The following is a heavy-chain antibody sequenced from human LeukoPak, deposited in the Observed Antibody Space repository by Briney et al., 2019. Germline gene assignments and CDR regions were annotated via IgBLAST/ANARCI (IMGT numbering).Heavy chain of an antibody. CDR3: ARDSCSGGSCYEVAFDI. J-gene: IGHJ3*02. CDR1: GFTFSSYW. V-gene: IGHV3-7*01. Sequence: GGSLRLSCAASGFTFSSYWMSWVRQAPGKGLEWVANIKQDGSEKYYVDSVKGRFTISRDNAENSLYLQMNSLRAEDTAVYYCARDSCSGGSCYEVAFDIWGQGTMVTVSS. D-gene: IGHD2-15*01. CDR2: IKQDGSEK.